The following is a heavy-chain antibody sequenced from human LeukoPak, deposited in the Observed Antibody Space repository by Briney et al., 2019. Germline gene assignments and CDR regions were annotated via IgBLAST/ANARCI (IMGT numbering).Heavy chain of an antibody. CDR3: AKGGYSSGRRNYFDY. CDR1: GFTFSSYG. CDR2: ISATGGST. V-gene: IGHV3-23*01. D-gene: IGHD6-19*01. J-gene: IGHJ4*02. Sequence: GGSLRLSCAASGFTFSSYGITWVRQAPGKGLEWVSTISATGGSTYYADSVKGRFTISRDNSKDTLYLQMNSLRAEDTAVYYCAKGGYSSGRRNYFDYWGQGTLVTVSS.